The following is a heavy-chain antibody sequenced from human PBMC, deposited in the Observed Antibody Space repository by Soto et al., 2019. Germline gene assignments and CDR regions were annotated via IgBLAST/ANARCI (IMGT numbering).Heavy chain of an antibody. CDR3: ARDLLSSLGVHCYYYGMDV. D-gene: IGHD3-10*01. CDR2: INAGNGNT. V-gene: IGHV1-3*01. Sequence: SVKVSCKASGYTFTSYAMHWVRQAPGQRLEWMGWINAGNGNTKYSQKFQGRVTITRDTSASTANMELSSLRSEDTAVYYCARDLLSSLGVHCYYYGMDVWGQGTTVTVSS. CDR1: GYTFTSYA. J-gene: IGHJ6*02.